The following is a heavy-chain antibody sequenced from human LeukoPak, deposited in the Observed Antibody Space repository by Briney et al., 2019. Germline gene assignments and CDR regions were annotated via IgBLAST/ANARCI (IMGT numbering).Heavy chain of an antibody. CDR3: ARGRESYYYGSGSYSPFDY. D-gene: IGHD3-10*01. CDR1: GYTFTSYG. Sequence: GASVKVSCKASGYTFTSYGISWVRQAPGQGLEWMGRINPNSGGTNYAQKFQGRVTMTRDTSISTAYMELSRLRSDDTAVYYCARGRESYYYGSGSYSPFDYWGQGTLVTVSS. J-gene: IGHJ4*02. CDR2: INPNSGGT. V-gene: IGHV1-2*06.